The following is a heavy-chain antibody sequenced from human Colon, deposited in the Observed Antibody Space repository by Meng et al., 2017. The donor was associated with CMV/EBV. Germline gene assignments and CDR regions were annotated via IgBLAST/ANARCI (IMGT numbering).Heavy chain of an antibody. J-gene: IGHJ6*01. D-gene: IGHD2-2*01. V-gene: IGHV3-74*01. CDR1: GFTFSSYW. CDR3: ARESRIAVEAVPIYGMDV. Sequence: GGSLRLSCAASGFTFSSYWMHWVRQAPGKGLVWVSRINSDGSRTRYADSVKGRFTISRDNAKNTVHLQMNSLRGEDSAVYFCARESRIAVEAVPIYGMDVWGQGTTVTVSS. CDR2: INSDGSRT.